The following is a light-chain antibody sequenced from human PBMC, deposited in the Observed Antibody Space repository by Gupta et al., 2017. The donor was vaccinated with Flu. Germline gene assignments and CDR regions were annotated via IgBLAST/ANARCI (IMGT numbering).Light chain of an antibody. V-gene: IGLV3-21*02. CDR3: QVWDSSSDHVV. Sequence: SSVLTQPPSVSVAPGQTARITCGGNNIGSKSVHWYQQKPGQAPVVLVYGDSVRPSGIPERFSGSNSGTTATLTTSRVEAGDEADYYCQVWDSSSDHVVFGGGTKLTVL. J-gene: IGLJ2*01. CDR1: NIGSKS. CDR2: GDS.